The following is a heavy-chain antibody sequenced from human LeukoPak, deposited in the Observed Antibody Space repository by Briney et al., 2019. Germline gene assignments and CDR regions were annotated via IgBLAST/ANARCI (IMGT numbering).Heavy chain of an antibody. V-gene: IGHV1-18*01. D-gene: IGHD4-17*01. J-gene: IGHJ4*02. CDR3: ARADTVTTGDY. Sequence: GASVTVSFKAAGYTFTIYGFSWGRQAPGQGREWMGWISAYNGNTNYAQKLQGRVTMTTDTSTSTAYMELRSLRSDDTAVYYCARADTVTTGDYWGQGTLVTVSS. CDR1: GYTFTIYG. CDR2: ISAYNGNT.